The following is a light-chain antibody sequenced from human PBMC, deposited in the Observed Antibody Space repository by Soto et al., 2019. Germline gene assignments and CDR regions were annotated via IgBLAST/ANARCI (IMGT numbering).Light chain of an antibody. CDR3: QQSYSTPPT. Sequence: EIRMTQSPSTLCASVGDGVSMXCRASQSFSIWLAWYQHRPGKARKLLIYDASSLQSGGPSRFSGSGSGTDFTRTISSRQPEDFATYYGQQSYSTPPTFGGGTKVDIK. CDR1: QSFSIW. CDR2: DAS. V-gene: IGKV1-39*01. J-gene: IGKJ4*01.